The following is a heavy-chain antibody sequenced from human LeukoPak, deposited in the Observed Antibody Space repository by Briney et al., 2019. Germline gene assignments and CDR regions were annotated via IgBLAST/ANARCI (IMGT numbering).Heavy chain of an antibody. V-gene: IGHV3-23*01. CDR1: GFIFSNYA. J-gene: IGHJ4*02. CDR3: AKDGDGDRLVVVAATDY. CDR2: ISGSGGRT. D-gene: IGHD2-15*01. Sequence: GGSLRLSCAASGFIFSNYAMNWVRQAPGKGLEWVSAISGSGGRTYYADSVKGRFTISRDNSKNTLYLQMNSLRAEDTAVYYCAKDGDGDRLVVVAATDYWGQGTLVTVSS.